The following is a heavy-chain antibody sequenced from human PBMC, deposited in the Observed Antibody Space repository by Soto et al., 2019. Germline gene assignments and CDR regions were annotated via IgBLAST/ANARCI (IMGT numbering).Heavy chain of an antibody. V-gene: IGHV3-66*01. J-gene: IGHJ4*02. D-gene: IGHD1-26*01. CDR2: IYSDGST. CDR1: GFTVSSNF. CDR3: ARGASGSYLRYYFDY. Sequence: GGSLRLSCAASGFTVSSNFMSWVRQAPGKGLEWVSIIYSDGSTYYADSVKGRFTISRDNSKNTLYLQMNSLRAEDTAVYYCARGASGSYLRYYFDYWGQGTLVTVSS.